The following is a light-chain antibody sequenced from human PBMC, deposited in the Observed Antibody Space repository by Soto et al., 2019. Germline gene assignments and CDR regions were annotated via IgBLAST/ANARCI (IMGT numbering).Light chain of an antibody. CDR2: SNN. CDR1: SSNIGSKT. V-gene: IGLV1-44*01. CDR3: AAWYDSLNGVV. Sequence: QSVLTQPPSASGTPGQRVTISCSGSSSNIGSKTVNWYQQLPGTAPKLLIYSNNQRPSGVPDRFSGSKSGTSASLAISGLQSADEADYYCAAWYDSLNGVVFGGGTQLTVL. J-gene: IGLJ2*01.